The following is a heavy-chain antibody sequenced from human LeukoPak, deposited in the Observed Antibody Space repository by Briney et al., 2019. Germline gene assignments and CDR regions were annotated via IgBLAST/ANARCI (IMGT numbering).Heavy chain of an antibody. D-gene: IGHD5-18*01. CDR2: IIPIFGTA. CDR1: GGTFSSYA. Sequence: SVKVSCKASGGTFSSYAISWVRQAPGQGLEWMGGIIPIFGTANYAQKFQGRVTITADESTSTAYMDLSSLRSEDTAVYYCAREVYRGYSYGYGSEGLDYWGQGTLVTVSS. CDR3: AREVYRGYSYGYGSEGLDY. V-gene: IGHV1-69*13. J-gene: IGHJ4*02.